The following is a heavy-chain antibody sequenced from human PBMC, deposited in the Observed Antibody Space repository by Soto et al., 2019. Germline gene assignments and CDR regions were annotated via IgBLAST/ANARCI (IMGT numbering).Heavy chain of an antibody. CDR1: GGSISSYY. J-gene: IGHJ5*02. Sequence: QVQLQESGPGLVKPSETLSLTCTVSGGSISSYYWNWIRQPPGKGLEWIGYIYNSGNTNYNPSLRSRLTRSVDTPKTQCSLQLTSVTAADTAVYYCAAPPRSWGQGTLVTVSS. CDR2: IYNSGNT. V-gene: IGHV4-59*01. CDR3: AAPPRS.